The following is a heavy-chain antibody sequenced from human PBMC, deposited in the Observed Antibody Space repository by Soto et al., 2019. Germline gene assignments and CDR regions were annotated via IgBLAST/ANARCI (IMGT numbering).Heavy chain of an antibody. D-gene: IGHD2-15*01. CDR2: IYYSGST. CDR1: GGSVSSGSYY. CDR3: AREGYSQHEWFDP. J-gene: IGHJ5*02. V-gene: IGHV4-61*01. Sequence: QVQLQESGPGLVKPSETLSLTCTVSGGSVSSGSYYWSWIRQPPGKGLEWIGYIYYSGSTNYNPSLKSRVTISVDTYKNQFSLQLSSVTAADTAVYYCAREGYSQHEWFDPWGQGTLVTVSS.